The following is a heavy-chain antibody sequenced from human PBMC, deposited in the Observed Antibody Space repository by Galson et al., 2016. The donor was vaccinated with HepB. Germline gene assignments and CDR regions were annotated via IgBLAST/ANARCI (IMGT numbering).Heavy chain of an antibody. CDR1: GYMFASYG. D-gene: IGHD4-17*01. Sequence: SVKVSCKASGYMFASYGINWVRQAPGQGLEWMGWISGYNGNTKYAQKFQDRVTMTADTYTNTTDMEVRRLRSDDTAVYYCARGGPVDYGDKPGCFDYWGQGAVVTVSS. V-gene: IGHV1-18*01. CDR2: ISGYNGNT. J-gene: IGHJ4*02. CDR3: ARGGPVDYGDKPGCFDY.